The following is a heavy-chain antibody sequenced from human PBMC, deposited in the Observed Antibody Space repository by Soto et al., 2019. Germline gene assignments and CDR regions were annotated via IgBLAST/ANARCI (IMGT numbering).Heavy chain of an antibody. CDR1: GFTFSSYA. J-gene: IGHJ6*02. Sequence: GGSLRLSCAASGFTFSSYAMSWVRQAPGKGLEWVSAISGSGGNTYYADSVKGRFSISRDNSKNTLYLQMNSLRAEDTAVHYCAKDSYYDILTGPVGGGMDVWGQGTTVTVSS. CDR2: ISGSGGNT. CDR3: AKDSYYDILTGPVGGGMDV. V-gene: IGHV3-23*01. D-gene: IGHD3-9*01.